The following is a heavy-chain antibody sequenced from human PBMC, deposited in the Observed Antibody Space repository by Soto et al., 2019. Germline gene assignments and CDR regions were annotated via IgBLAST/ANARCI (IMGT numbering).Heavy chain of an antibody. J-gene: IGHJ6*02. D-gene: IGHD3-10*01. CDR1: GYTFTSYY. CDR2: INPSGGST. CDR3: ASRSGSYYNAVYYGMDV. Sequence: GASVKVSCKASGYTFTSYYMHWVRQAPGQGLEWMGIINPSGGSTSYAQKFQGRVTMTRDTSTSTVYMELSSLRSEDTAVYYCASRSGSYYNAVYYGMDVWGQGTTVTVSS. V-gene: IGHV1-46*01.